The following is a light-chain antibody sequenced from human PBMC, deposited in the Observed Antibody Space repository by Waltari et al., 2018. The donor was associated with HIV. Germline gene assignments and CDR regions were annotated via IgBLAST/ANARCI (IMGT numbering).Light chain of an antibody. J-gene: IGLJ2*01. CDR2: SNK. V-gene: IGLV1-44*01. CDR1: SSNIGSNT. Sequence: QSVLTQPPSASGTPGQRVTISCSGSSSNIGSNTVNWCQQLPGTAPKLLIYSNKQRPSGVPDRCSGSKSGTSASLAISGRQSEDEADYYCAAWDDSLNGVVFGGGTKLTVL. CDR3: AAWDDSLNGVV.